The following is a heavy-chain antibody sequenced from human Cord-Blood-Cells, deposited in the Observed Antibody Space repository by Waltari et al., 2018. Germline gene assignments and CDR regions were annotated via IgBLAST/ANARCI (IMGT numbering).Heavy chain of an antibody. V-gene: IGHV1-69*01. Sequence: QVQLVQSGAEVKKPGSSVKVSCKASGGTFSSYAISWVRQAPGQGLEWMGGIIPIFGTANYAKKFQGRVTITADESTGTAYMGLSSLRSEDTAVDYCARYNYGDYWFDPWGQGTLVTGSS. J-gene: IGHJ5*02. CDR2: IIPIFGTA. D-gene: IGHD4-17*01. CDR1: GGTFSSYA. CDR3: ARYNYGDYWFDP.